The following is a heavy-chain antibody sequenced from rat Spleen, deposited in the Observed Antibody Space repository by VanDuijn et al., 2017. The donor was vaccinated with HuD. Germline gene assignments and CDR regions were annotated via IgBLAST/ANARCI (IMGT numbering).Heavy chain of an antibody. D-gene: IGHD1-10*01. V-gene: IGHV3-1*01. CDR2: ISYSGST. J-gene: IGHJ3*01. CDR3: ARGNNYYFDY. Sequence: EVQLQESGPGLVKPSQSLSLACSVTGYSITNNYWGWIRKFPGNKMEWMGYISYSGSTSYSPSLKSRISITRDISKNQFFLQLNSVTTEDTATYYCARGNNYYFDYWGQGTLVTVSS. CDR1: GYSITNNY.